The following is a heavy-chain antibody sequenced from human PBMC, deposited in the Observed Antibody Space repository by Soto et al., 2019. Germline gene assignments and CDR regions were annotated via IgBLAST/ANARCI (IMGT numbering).Heavy chain of an antibody. J-gene: IGHJ4*02. D-gene: IGHD2-8*01. CDR3: GVVLIVYVPGLIDY. Sequence: QVQLVQSGAEVKKPGSSVKVSCKASGGTFSSYAISWVRQAPGQGLEWMGGIIPIFGTANYAQKFQGRVTIIADESTSTAYMELSSLGSEDKAVYYCGVVLIVYVPGLIDYWGQGTLVTVSS. V-gene: IGHV1-69*01. CDR2: IIPIFGTA. CDR1: GGTFSSYA.